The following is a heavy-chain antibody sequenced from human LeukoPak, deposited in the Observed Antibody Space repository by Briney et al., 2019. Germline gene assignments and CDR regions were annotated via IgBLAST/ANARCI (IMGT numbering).Heavy chain of an antibody. D-gene: IGHD3-9*01. CDR1: GFTFSSYG. V-gene: IGHV3-23*01. CDR2: LTGSSGNT. J-gene: IGHJ5*02. CDR3: AKGHYDILTGPVGP. Sequence: GGSLRLSCAASGFTFSSYGMSWVRQAPGKGLEWVSSLTGSSGNTYYTDSVKGRFTISRDNSKNTLYLQMNSLRVEDTSVYYCAKGHYDILTGPVGPWGQGTLVTVSS.